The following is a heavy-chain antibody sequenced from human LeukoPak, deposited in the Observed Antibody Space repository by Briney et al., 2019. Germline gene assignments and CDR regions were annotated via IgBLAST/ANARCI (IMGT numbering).Heavy chain of an antibody. CDR1: GFTFDDYG. CDR2: INWNGGST. D-gene: IGHD3-3*01. CDR3: ARRGRIFGKPDYLDY. J-gene: IGHJ4*02. Sequence: AGGSLRLSCAASGFTFDDYGMSWVRQAPGKGLEWVSGINWNGGSTGYADSVKGRFTISRDNAKNSLYLQMNSLRAEDTALYYCARRGRIFGKPDYLDYWGQGTLVTVSS. V-gene: IGHV3-20*04.